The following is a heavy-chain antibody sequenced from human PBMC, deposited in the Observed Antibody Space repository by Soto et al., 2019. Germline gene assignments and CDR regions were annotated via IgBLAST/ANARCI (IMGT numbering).Heavy chain of an antibody. J-gene: IGHJ3*02. CDR3: ARGFYYDSGYWAAFDI. D-gene: IGHD3-22*01. V-gene: IGHV1-2*02. Sequence: GXSAKVSFKASGYAFSGYYMHWVRQAPGQGREWMGWINHNSGDTNYAQKFQGRVIMTRDTSISTAYMELRGLRSDDTAVYYCARGFYYDSGYWAAFDIWGQGTMVTVSS. CDR1: GYAFSGYY. CDR2: INHNSGDT.